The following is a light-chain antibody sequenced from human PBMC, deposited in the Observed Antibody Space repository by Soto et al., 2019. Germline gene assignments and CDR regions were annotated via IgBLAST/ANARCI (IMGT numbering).Light chain of an antibody. CDR2: EVT. CDR1: SSDVGGYNF. CDR3: SSYAGSSNLGV. V-gene: IGLV2-8*01. Sequence: QSVLTQPPSASGSPGQSVTISCTGTSSDVGGYNFVSWYQQHPGKAPKLMIYEVTKRPSGVPSRFSGSKSGNTASLTLSGLQAEDEADYYCSSYAGSSNLGVFGGGTKLTVL. J-gene: IGLJ3*02.